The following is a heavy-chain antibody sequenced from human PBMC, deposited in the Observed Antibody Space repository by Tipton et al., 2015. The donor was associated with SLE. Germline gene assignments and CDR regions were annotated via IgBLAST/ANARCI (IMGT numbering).Heavy chain of an antibody. V-gene: IGHV4-4*07. CDR1: GGSISAYY. CDR2: IYSSGNT. CDR3: ARHDTNYGRNWFDP. J-gene: IGHJ5*02. D-gene: IGHD2-8*01. Sequence: GLVKPSETLSLTCTVSGGSISAYYWSWIRQPAGKGLEWIGRIYSSGNTNYNPSLKSRVTLSVDTSKNHFSLKLSSVTAADTAVYYCARHDTNYGRNWFDPWGQGTLVTVSS.